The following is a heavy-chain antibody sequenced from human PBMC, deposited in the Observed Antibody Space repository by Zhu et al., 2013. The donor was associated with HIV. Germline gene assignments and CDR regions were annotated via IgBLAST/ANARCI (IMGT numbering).Heavy chain of an antibody. CDR1: GYTFTSYD. J-gene: IGHJ2*01. V-gene: IGHV1-8*01. CDR3: ARRVGLYYYDSSGYYKPYWYFDL. Sequence: QVQLVQSGAEVKKPGASVKVSCKASGYTFTSYDINWVRQATGQGLEWMGWMNPNSGNTGYAQKFQGRVTMTRNTSISTAYMELSSLRSEDTAVYYCARRVGLYYYDSSGYYKPYWYFDLWGRGTLVTVSS. D-gene: IGHD3-22*01. CDR2: MNPNSGNT.